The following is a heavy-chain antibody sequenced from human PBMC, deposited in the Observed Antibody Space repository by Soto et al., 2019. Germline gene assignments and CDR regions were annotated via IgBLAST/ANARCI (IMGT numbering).Heavy chain of an antibody. CDR2: INPSGGDT. V-gene: IGHV1-46*01. J-gene: IGHJ4*02. D-gene: IGHD3-16*02. CDR1: GYTFTDYY. CDR3: ARGGTWYDHAGGSYHYTAKLDY. Sequence: ASVKTSCKASGYTFTDYYMHWVRQAPEQGLEWMGIINPSGGDTKYAQKFQGRVTMSAEESASAAYLELHSLRSDDTAVYFCARGGTWYDHAGGSYHYTAKLDYWGQGTQVTVSS.